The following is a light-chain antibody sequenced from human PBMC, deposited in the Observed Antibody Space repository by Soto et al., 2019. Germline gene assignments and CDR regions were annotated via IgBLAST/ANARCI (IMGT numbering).Light chain of an antibody. Sequence: DIQMTQSPSTLSASVGDRVTVTCRASQTIGSWLAWYQQKPGRAPKLLIFDASSLESGVPSRFSGNGSGTEFTLAISGLQPDDFASYYCQRYNIWPLTFGGGTKVESK. J-gene: IGKJ4*01. CDR1: QTIGSW. CDR3: QRYNIWPLT. CDR2: DAS. V-gene: IGKV1-5*01.